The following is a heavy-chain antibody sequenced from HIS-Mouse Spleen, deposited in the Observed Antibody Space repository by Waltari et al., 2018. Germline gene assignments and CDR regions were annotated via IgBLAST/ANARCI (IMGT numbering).Heavy chain of an antibody. D-gene: IGHD4-17*01. V-gene: IGHV4-39*01. Sequence: QLQLQESGPGLVKPSETLSLTCTVSGGSISSSSFYWGWIRQPPGKGLKWIGSIYYSGTTYYNPSLKSRVTISVDTSKNQFSLKLSSVTAADTAVYYCAYGDYFDYWGQGTLVTVSS. CDR3: AYGDYFDY. CDR1: GGSISSSSFY. CDR2: IYYSGTT. J-gene: IGHJ4*02.